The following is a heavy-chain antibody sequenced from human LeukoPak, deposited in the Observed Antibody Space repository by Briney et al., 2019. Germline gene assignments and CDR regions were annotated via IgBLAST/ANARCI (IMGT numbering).Heavy chain of an antibody. CDR1: GFTFDDFA. CDR3: ARSKRPDAFDI. CDR2: ISGDGDST. Sequence: GGSLRLSCAASGFTFDDFAMHWVRQAPGKGLQWVSRISGDGDSTFYADSVKGRFTISRDNAKRSLYLQMNSLRAEDTAVYYCARSKRPDAFDIWGQGTLVTVSS. D-gene: IGHD4-11*01. V-gene: IGHV3-43*02. J-gene: IGHJ3*02.